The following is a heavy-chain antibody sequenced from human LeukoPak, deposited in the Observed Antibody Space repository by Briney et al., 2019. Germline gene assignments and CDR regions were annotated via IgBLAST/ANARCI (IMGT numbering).Heavy chain of an antibody. J-gene: IGHJ6*03. Sequence: ASVKVSCKAFGYTFTSYYMHWVRQAPGQGLEWMGIINPSGGSTSYAQKFQGRVTMTRGTSTSTVYMELSSLRSEDTAVYYCARDHYDFWSGYYTGYYYYYYMDVWGKGTTVTVSS. V-gene: IGHV1-46*01. CDR3: ARDHYDFWSGYYTGYYYYYYMDV. CDR2: INPSGGST. CDR1: GYTFTSYY. D-gene: IGHD3-3*01.